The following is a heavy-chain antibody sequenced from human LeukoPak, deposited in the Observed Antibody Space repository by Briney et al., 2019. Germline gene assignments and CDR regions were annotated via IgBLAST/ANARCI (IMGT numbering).Heavy chain of an antibody. D-gene: IGHD3-10*01. J-gene: IGHJ3*02. CDR3: ARENDYYGSGSPDDAFDI. CDR1: GGTFSSYA. V-gene: IGHV1-69*04. Sequence: ASVKVSCKASGGTFSSYAISWVRQAPGQGLEWMGRIIPILGIANYAQKFQGRVTITADKSTSTAYMELSSLRSEDTAVYYCARENDYYGSGSPDDAFDIWGQGTMVTVSS. CDR2: IIPILGIA.